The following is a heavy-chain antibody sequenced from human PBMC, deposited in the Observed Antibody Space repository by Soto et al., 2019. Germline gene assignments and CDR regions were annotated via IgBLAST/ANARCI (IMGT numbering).Heavy chain of an antibody. J-gene: IGHJ6*02. CDR3: ARGDATKIVVTPYYAMDV. CDR1: GGSLSNFG. V-gene: IGHV1-69*12. CDR2: IIPVFGTP. D-gene: IGHD3-22*01. Sequence: QVQLVQSGAEVKKPGSSVKVSCTASGGSLSNFGISWVRQAPGQGLEWMGAIIPVFGTPNYAQKFQDRVTINADESTTTVYMEVRSLTSEDTAVYYCARGDATKIVVTPYYAMDVWGQGPTVTVSS.